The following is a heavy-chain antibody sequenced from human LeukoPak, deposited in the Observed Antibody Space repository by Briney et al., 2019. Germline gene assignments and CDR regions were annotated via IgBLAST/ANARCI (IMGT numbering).Heavy chain of an antibody. D-gene: IGHD1-14*01. V-gene: IGHV1-2*02. CDR2: INPNSGAT. Sequence: VASVKVSCKASGYTFTGYYINWVGQGPGQSLEWMGWINPNSGATKFAQKFQGKVTLTRETSINTAYMELTSLRSDDTAVYFCARDRQYGTSWRRTSFDPWGQGTLVTVSS. J-gene: IGHJ5*02. CDR1: GYTFTGYY. CDR3: ARDRQYGTSWRRTSFDP.